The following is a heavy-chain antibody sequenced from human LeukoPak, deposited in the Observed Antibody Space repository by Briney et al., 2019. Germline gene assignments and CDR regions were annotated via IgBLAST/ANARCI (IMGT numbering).Heavy chain of an antibody. J-gene: IGHJ4*02. V-gene: IGHV4-39*01. CDR1: GGSISSSSYY. CDR3: ARHSISDIVVVPASYFDY. D-gene: IGHD2-2*01. Sequence: SETLSLTCTVSGGSISSSSYYWGWIRQPPGKGLEWIGSIYYSGSTYYNPSLKSRVTISVDTSKSQFSLKLSSVTAADTAVYYCARHSISDIVVVPASYFDYWGQGTLVTVSS. CDR2: IYYSGST.